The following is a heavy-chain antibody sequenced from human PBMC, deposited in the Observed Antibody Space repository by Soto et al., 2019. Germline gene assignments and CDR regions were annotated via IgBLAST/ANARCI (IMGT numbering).Heavy chain of an antibody. V-gene: IGHV3-33*01. J-gene: IGHJ4*02. CDR2: ICSDGSRR. CDR3: ARDRFRANEVFFDY. Sequence: WVTLRLTCTTSTYSFRNYTMHGGRQTPGKGLGWVAVICSDGSRRCYADPVTGRFTTSRDKSKNMLFLQMTSLRAEDTAVYYRARDRFRANEVFFDYWGQGSLVTVSS. CDR1: TYSFRNYT. D-gene: IGHD2-8*01.